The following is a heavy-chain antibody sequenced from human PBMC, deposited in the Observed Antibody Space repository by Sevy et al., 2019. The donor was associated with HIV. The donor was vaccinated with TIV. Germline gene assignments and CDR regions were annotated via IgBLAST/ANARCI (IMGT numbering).Heavy chain of an antibody. CDR1: GFTFSSFA. CDR3: AKKMGGGSGMAFLVDY. CDR2: ISSTGDYT. Sequence: GGSLRLSCAGSGFTFSSFAMGWVRQAPGKGLDWISVISSTGDYTYYADSVKGRFTSSRDNSKNTLFLQMNSLRAEDTAIFYCAKKMGGGSGMAFLVDYWGQGTLVTVSS. J-gene: IGHJ4*02. D-gene: IGHD5-18*01. V-gene: IGHV3-23*01.